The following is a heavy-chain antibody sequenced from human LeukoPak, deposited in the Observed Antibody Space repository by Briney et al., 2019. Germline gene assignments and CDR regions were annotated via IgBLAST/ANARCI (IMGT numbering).Heavy chain of an antibody. V-gene: IGHV3-33*01. CDR3: AREQSVFDNWLDP. D-gene: IGHD3-10*01. J-gene: IGHJ5*02. Sequence: PGGSLRLSCEASGFTFSHYGMRWVRQAPGRGLEWVAVIWYDESNEYYAASVKGRFSVSRNNSKNTLYLQMSSLRAEDTAIYSCAREQSVFDNWLDPWGQGTLVTVSS. CDR1: GFTFSHYG. CDR2: IWYDESNE.